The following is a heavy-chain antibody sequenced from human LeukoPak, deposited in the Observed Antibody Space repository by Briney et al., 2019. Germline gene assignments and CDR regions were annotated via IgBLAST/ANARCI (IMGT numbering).Heavy chain of an antibody. CDR3: ARRAGAYSHPYDY. V-gene: IGHV3-23*01. CDR2: IIGSGSST. Sequence: HAGGSLRLSCAASGFTFSSYGMSWVRQAPGKGLQWVSVIIGSGSSTYYADSVKGRFTISRDNARNTLYLQMNSLRAEDTAVYYCARRAGAYSHPYDYWGQGTLVTVSS. J-gene: IGHJ4*02. D-gene: IGHD4/OR15-4a*01. CDR1: GFTFSSYG.